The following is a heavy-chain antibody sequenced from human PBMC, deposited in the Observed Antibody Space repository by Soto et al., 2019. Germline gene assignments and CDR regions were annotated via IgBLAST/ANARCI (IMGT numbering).Heavy chain of an antibody. CDR1: GFTFSSFA. J-gene: IGHJ3*01. V-gene: IGHV3-30*04. Sequence: QEILVESGGGVVQSGTSLRLSCAASGFTFSSFAMHWVRQAPGKGLEWVSVISFNGLSQFYADSVRGRVTVSRDNSKNTLYLQLDSLRPEDTAVYSCARGGRGLRGAFDVWGQGTEVSVS. CDR3: ARGGRGLRGAFDV. D-gene: IGHD3-16*01. CDR2: ISFNGLSQ.